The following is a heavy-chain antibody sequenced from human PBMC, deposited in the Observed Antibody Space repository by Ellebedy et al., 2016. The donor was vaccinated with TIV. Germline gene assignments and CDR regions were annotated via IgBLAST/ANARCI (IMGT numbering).Heavy chain of an antibody. CDR2: IIPIFGTA. V-gene: IGHV1-69*13. D-gene: IGHD3-10*01. CDR3: ARGGTSSIRGVIIHYYYYGMDV. Sequence: SVKVSXXASGGTFSSYAISWVRQAPGQGLEWMGGIIPIFGTANYAQKFQGRVTITADESTSTAYMELSSLRSEDTAVYYCARGGTSSIRGVIIHYYYYGMDVWGQGTTVTVSS. J-gene: IGHJ6*02. CDR1: GGTFSSYA.